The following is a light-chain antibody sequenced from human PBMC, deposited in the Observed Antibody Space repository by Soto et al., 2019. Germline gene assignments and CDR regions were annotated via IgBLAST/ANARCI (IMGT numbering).Light chain of an antibody. J-gene: IGKJ5*01. CDR1: QSVTSRY. V-gene: IGKV3-20*01. Sequence: ESILTQSPGTLTLYTGERATLACRASQSVTSRYLAWYQQKPGQVPRLLIYGASSRATGIPDRISGSGSGTDFTLTSSRLEPEDFAVYFCHHYGRTPTFGQGTRLENK. CDR3: HHYGRTPT. CDR2: GAS.